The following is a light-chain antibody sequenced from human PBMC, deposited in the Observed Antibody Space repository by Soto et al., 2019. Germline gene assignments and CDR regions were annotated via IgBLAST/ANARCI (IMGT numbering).Light chain of an antibody. CDR3: SSYTGSGSV. V-gene: IGLV2-14*01. CDR1: SSDVGGYNY. Sequence: QSALTQPASVSGSPGQSITISCTGTSSDVGGYNYVSWYQQHPGKAPKLMIYEVSNRPSGVTNRFSGSKSGNTASLTISGLQPEDEADYYCSSYTGSGSVFGGGTKLTVL. J-gene: IGLJ2*01. CDR2: EVS.